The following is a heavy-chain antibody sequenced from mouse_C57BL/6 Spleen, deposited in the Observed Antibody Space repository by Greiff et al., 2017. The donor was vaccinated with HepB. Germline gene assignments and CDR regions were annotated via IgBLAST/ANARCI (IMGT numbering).Heavy chain of an antibody. J-gene: IGHJ2*01. D-gene: IGHD4-1*01. CDR3: ARGDWD. CDR2: INPSTGGT. Sequence: VQLKQSGPELVKPGASVKISCKASGYSFTGYYMHWVKQSSEKSLEWIGEINPSTGGTSYNQKFKGKATLTVDKSSSTAYMQLKSLTSEDSAVYYCARGDWDWGQGTTLTVSS. V-gene: IGHV1-43*01. CDR1: GYSFTGYY.